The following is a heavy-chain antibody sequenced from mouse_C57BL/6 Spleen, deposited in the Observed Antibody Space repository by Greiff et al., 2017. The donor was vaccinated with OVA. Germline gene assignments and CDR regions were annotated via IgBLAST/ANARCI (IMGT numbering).Heavy chain of an antibody. Sequence: EVKLVESGPGMVKPSQSLSLTCTVTGYSITSGYDWHWIRHFPGNKLEWMGYISYSGSTNYNPSLKSRISITHDTSKNHFFLKLNSVKTEDTATYYCARDYYGSYFDYWGQGTTLTVSS. CDR1: GYSITSGYD. CDR2: ISYSGST. CDR3: ARDYYGSYFDY. J-gene: IGHJ2*01. V-gene: IGHV3-1*01. D-gene: IGHD1-1*01.